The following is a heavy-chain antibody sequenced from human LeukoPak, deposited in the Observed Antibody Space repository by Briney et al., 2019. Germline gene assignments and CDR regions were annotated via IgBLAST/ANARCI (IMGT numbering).Heavy chain of an antibody. D-gene: IGHD2-15*01. CDR2: IYNSRST. J-gene: IGHJ4*02. Sequence: WETQSLTCTVSGGSIDSRSYYWDWIRQAPGKGLEWIGTIYNSRSTEYNPSLKSRVAIFVDTSKNQFSLILHSVAAADTAVYYCARRSEFDNTHYHYFDYWGQGALVTVSS. CDR3: ARRSEFDNTHYHYFDY. CDR1: GGSIDSRSYY. V-gene: IGHV4-39*01.